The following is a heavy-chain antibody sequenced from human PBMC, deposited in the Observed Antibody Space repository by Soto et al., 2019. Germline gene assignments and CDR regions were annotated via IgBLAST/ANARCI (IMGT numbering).Heavy chain of an antibody. V-gene: IGHV3-23*01. CDR2: ISGSGGST. CDR1: GFTFSSYA. CDR3: AKGSQLSMLRGVRSYFDY. J-gene: IGHJ4*02. Sequence: GGSLRLSCAASGFTFSSYAMSWVRQAPGRGLEWVSAISGSGGSTYYADSVKGRFTISRDNSKNTLYLQMNSLRTEDTAVYYCAKGSQLSMLRGVRSYFDYWGQGTLVTVSS. D-gene: IGHD3-10*01.